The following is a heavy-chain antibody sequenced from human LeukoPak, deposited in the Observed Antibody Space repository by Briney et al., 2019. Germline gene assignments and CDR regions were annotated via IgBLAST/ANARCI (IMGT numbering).Heavy chain of an antibody. CDR2: INHSGST. CDR1: GGSFSGYY. J-gene: IGHJ5*02. V-gene: IGHV4-34*01. CDR3: ARRTIFGVVIRFDP. Sequence: SETLSLTCAVYGGSFSGYYWSWIRQPPGKGLEWIGEINHSGSTNYNPSLKSRVTISVDTSKNQFSLKLSSVTAADTAVYYCARRTIFGVVIRFDPWGQGTLVTVSS. D-gene: IGHD3-3*01.